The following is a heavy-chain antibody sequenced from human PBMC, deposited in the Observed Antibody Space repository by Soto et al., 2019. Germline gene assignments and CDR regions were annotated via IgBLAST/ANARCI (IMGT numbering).Heavy chain of an antibody. CDR3: TRGLFSGSSYSGSWYYFDS. Sequence: SETLSLTCTVSGGSISSSSYYWGWIRQPPGKGLEWIGSIYYSGSTYYNPSLKSRVTISVDTSNNKFSLELSSVTAADTAVYYCTRGLFSGSSYSGSWYYFDSWGQGTMVTVSS. D-gene: IGHD1-26*01. V-gene: IGHV4-39*01. CDR1: GGSISSSSYY. J-gene: IGHJ4*02. CDR2: IYYSGST.